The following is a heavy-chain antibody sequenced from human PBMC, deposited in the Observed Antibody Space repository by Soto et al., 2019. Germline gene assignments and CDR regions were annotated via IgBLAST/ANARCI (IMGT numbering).Heavy chain of an antibody. CDR1: GFTFSDSW. Sequence: EVQLVESGGGLVQPGGSLRLSCAASGFTFSDSWMSWVRQPPGKGLGWVTNINQDGSGKYYVDSVKGRFTLSRDNAENSLYLHTNSLRADDTAVYYCVRGRSTENPWGQGTLVNVSS. J-gene: IGHJ5*02. V-gene: IGHV3-7*01. D-gene: IGHD2-21*02. CDR3: VRGRSTENP. CDR2: INQDGSGK.